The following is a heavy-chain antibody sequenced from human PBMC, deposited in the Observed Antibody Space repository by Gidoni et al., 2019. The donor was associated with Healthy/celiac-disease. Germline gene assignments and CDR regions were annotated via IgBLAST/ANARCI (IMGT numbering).Heavy chain of an antibody. CDR3: AKDSYYDSSGYLGPFDY. V-gene: IGHV3-23*01. Sequence: EVQLLESGGGLVQPGGSLRLSCAASGFTFSSYAISWVRQAPGKGLEWVSAISGSGGSTYYADSVKGRFTISRDNSKNTLYLQMNSLRAEDTAVYYCAKDSYYDSSGYLGPFDYWGQGTLVTVSS. J-gene: IGHJ4*02. D-gene: IGHD3-22*01. CDR1: GFTFSSYA. CDR2: ISGSGGST.